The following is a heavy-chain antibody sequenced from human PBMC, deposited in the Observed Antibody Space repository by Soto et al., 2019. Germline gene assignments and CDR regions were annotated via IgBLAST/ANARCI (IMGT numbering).Heavy chain of an antibody. CDR2: IYYSGST. Sequence: PWGTVPLTCTVAVGAISSYYWIWIRQPPGKGLEWIGYIYYSGSTNYNPSLKSRVTISVDTSKNPFSLKLSSVTAADTAVYYCARDNGYSYGEETTLSVFDYWGQGTLVTVSS. CDR1: VGAISSYY. CDR3: ARDNGYSYGEETTLSVFDY. D-gene: IGHD5-18*01. V-gene: IGHV4-59*01. J-gene: IGHJ4*02.